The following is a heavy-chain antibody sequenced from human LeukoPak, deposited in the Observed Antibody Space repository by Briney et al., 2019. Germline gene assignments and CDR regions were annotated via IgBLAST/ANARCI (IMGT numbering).Heavy chain of an antibody. CDR1: GFTFSSYG. Sequence: PGGSLRLSCAASGFTFSSYGMSWVRQAPGKGLEWVSAISGSGGSTYYADSVKGRFTISRDNSKNTLYLQMNSLRAEDTAVYYCAKEESEGYFDWFLSLFDYWGQGTLVTVSS. J-gene: IGHJ4*02. D-gene: IGHD3-9*01. V-gene: IGHV3-23*01. CDR3: AKEESEGYFDWFLSLFDY. CDR2: ISGSGGST.